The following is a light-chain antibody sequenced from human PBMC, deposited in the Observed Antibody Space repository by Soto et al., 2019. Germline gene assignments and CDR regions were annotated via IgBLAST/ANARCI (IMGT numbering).Light chain of an antibody. CDR3: QQYNNWPRWA. Sequence: EIVMTQSPATLSVSPGERATLSCRASQSVSNNLAWYQQKHGQAPRLLFYGASTRATGIPARFSGSGSGTEFTLTISSLQSEDFAVYFCQQYNNWPRWAFGQGTNVEIK. CDR2: GAS. J-gene: IGKJ1*01. V-gene: IGKV3-15*01. CDR1: QSVSNN.